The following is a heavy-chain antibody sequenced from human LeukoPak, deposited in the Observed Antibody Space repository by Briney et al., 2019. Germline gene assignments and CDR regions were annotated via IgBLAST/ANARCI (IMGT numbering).Heavy chain of an antibody. J-gene: IGHJ4*02. CDR3: ASSVGGAAAGTYYFDY. CDR1: GSSFTSYW. D-gene: IGHD6-13*01. CDR2: IYPGDSDT. Sequence: GESLQISCTGSGSSFTSYWIGWVRQMPGKGLEWMGIIYPGDSDTRYSPSFQGQVTISADKSISTAYLQWSSLKASDTAMYYCASSVGGAAAGTYYFDYWGQGTLVTVSS. V-gene: IGHV5-51*01.